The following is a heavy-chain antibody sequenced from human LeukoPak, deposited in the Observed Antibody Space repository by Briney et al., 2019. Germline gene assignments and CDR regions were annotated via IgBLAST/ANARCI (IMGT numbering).Heavy chain of an antibody. CDR3: ARGMGLLGYAFDI. Sequence: GGSLRLSCAASGFIVSGDFMSWVRQAPGKGLEWVSVIYSDGSTYYADSVKGRFTISRDNSKNTLDLQMTGLRAEDTAVYYCARGMGLLGYAFDIWGQGTMVTVSS. CDR1: GFIVSGDF. J-gene: IGHJ3*02. CDR2: IYSDGST. V-gene: IGHV3-53*01. D-gene: IGHD1-26*01.